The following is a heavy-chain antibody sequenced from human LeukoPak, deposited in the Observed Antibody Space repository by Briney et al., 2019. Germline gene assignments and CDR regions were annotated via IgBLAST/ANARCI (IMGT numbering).Heavy chain of an antibody. CDR3: ASYDYGDYVGNAFDI. Sequence: PGGSLRLSCAASGFIVSDYNMNWVRQAPGKGLEWVAVISYDGSNKYYADSVKGRFTISRDNSKNTLYLQMNSLRAEDTAVYYCASYDYGDYVGNAFDIWGQGTMVTVSS. D-gene: IGHD4-17*01. J-gene: IGHJ3*02. V-gene: IGHV3-30-3*01. CDR1: GFIVSDYN. CDR2: ISYDGSNK.